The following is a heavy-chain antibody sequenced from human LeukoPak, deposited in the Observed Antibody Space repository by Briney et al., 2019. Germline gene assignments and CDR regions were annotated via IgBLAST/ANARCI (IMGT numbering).Heavy chain of an antibody. V-gene: IGHV3-23*01. D-gene: IGHD2-15*01. CDR2: ISGSGGST. J-gene: IGHJ4*02. CDR3: AKRQDIVVVVAGPGPFDY. Sequence: GGSLRLSCAASGFTFSSYAMSWVRQAPGKGLEWVSAISGSGGSTYYADSVKGRFTISRDNSKNTLYLQMNSLRAEDTAVYYCAKRQDIVVVVAGPGPFDYWGQGTLVTVSS. CDR1: GFTFSSYA.